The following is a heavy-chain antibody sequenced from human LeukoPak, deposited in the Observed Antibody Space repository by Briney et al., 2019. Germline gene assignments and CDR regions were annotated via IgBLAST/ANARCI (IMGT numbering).Heavy chain of an antibody. D-gene: IGHD2-2*01. CDR1: GYTFTSYG. CDR3: ARDLGYCSRTSCYRNRFDP. V-gene: IGHV1-18*01. Sequence: GASVKVSCKASGYTFTSYGISWVRQAPGQGLEWMGWISAYNGNTNYAQKLQDRVTMTTDTSTSTAYMELSSLRSDDTAVYYCARDLGYCSRTSCYRNRFDPWAQGPLVTVSS. J-gene: IGHJ5*02. CDR2: ISAYNGNT.